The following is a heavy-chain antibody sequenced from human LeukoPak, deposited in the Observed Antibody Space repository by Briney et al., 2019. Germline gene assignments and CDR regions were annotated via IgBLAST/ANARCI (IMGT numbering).Heavy chain of an antibody. CDR2: IYPGASDT. CDR1: GYSFTNYW. J-gene: IGHJ4*02. D-gene: IGHD6-19*01. V-gene: IGHV5-51*01. CDR3: AKVAVGAFDH. Sequence: GESLKISWKGSGYSFTNYWLGWVRQMPGKGLEWMGIIYPGASDTRYSPSFQGHVTISVDKSISTAYLQWSSLKASDTAMYYCAKVAVGAFDHWGQGTLVTVSS.